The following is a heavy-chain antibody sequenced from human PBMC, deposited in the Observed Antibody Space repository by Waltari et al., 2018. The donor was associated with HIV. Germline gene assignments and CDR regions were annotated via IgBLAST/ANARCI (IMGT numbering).Heavy chain of an antibody. CDR1: GGSLRSGSFY. CDR2: SYSGGRT. Sequence: QLQLQGSGPGLVKPSDTLSLTCPVSGGSLRSGSFYWGWLRQPPGTVPAWIGCSYSGGRTPQSPARERRGTTSIDTAKNQCSLKQNSVTLADTAVYYCARLRSTGWDYGGLYHFDFWGQGTLVTVPS. CDR3: ARLRSTGWDYGGLYHFDF. J-gene: IGHJ4*02. D-gene: IGHD3-10*01. V-gene: IGHV4-39*01.